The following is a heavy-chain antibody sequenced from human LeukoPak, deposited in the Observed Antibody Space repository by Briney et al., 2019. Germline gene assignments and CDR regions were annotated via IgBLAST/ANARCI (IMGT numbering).Heavy chain of an antibody. CDR3: TREPVP. Sequence: SETLSLTCTVSGDSMTNYYWNWIRQPAGKGLEWIGRIYAGGTASYNPSLKSRVTMSADMSKNQLSLKLTSVTAADTAVYYCTREPVPWGQGTLVTVSS. D-gene: IGHD6-19*01. J-gene: IGHJ4*02. CDR1: GDSMTNYY. V-gene: IGHV4-4*07. CDR2: IYAGGTA.